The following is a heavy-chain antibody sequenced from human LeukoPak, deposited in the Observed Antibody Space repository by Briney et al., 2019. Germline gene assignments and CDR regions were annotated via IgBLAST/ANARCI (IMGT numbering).Heavy chain of an antibody. V-gene: IGHV4-59*08. D-gene: IGHD7-27*01. CDR2: VFYTGIT. J-gene: IGHJ4*02. CDR1: GGSIRSYY. Sequence: SETLSLTCTVSGGSIRSYYWSWIRQPPGKGPEWIGYVFYTGITNYNPSLKSRVTMSVDTSKSHFSLKLSSVTAADTAVYYCANIRLGSHPATDYWGQGTLVTVSS. CDR3: ANIRLGSHPATDY.